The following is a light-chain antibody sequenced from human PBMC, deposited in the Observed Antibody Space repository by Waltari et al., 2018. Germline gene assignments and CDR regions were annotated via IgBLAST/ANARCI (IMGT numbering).Light chain of an antibody. V-gene: IGKV3-20*01. CDR1: QSLSSIY. Sequence: EIVLTQSPGTLSLSPGERATLSCRASQSLSSIYLAWYQQKPGQAPRLLIYGASSRATGIPDSVSGSGSGTDFTLTISRLEPEDFAVYYCQQYGNSPPTFGQGTKVEIK. CDR3: QQYGNSPPT. J-gene: IGKJ1*01. CDR2: GAS.